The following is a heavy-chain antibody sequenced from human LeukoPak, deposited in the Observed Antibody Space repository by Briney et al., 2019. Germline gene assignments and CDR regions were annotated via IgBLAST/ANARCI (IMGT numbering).Heavy chain of an antibody. J-gene: IGHJ5*02. CDR3: AREVATMVRGVTNWFDP. D-gene: IGHD3-10*01. V-gene: IGHV6-1*01. CDR2: TYYRSKWYN. Sequence: SQTLSLTCAISGDSVSSNSAAWNWIRQSPSRGLEWLGRTYYRSKWYNDYAVSVKSRITINPDTSKNQFSLQLNSVTPEDTAVYYCAREVATMVRGVTNWFDPWGQGTLVTVSS. CDR1: GDSVSSNSAA.